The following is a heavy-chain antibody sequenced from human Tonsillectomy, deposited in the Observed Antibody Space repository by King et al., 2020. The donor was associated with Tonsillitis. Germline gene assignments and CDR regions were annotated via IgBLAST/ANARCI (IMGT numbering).Heavy chain of an antibody. Sequence: VQLVESGGGLVQPGGSLRLSCAASGFTFSTYAMTWVRQAPGKGLEWVSVMSGAGARTYHADSVKGRFTISRDNSKNTLYLQMNSLRAEDTAVYYSGKCPYDFWSGGLYYAMDVWGQGTTVTVSS. J-gene: IGHJ6*02. D-gene: IGHD3-3*01. CDR1: GFTFSTYA. CDR2: MSGAGART. CDR3: GKCPYDFWSGGLYYAMDV. V-gene: IGHV3-23*04.